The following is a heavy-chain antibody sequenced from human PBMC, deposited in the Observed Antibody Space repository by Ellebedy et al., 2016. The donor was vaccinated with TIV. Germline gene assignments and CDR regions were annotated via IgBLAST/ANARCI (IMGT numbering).Heavy chain of an antibody. J-gene: IGHJ4*02. CDR3: ASELGGGWPRFGS. CDR2: VSYDGTKK. CDR1: GLTFSDHV. D-gene: IGHD6-19*01. Sequence: GESLKISCAASGLTFSDHVMHWVRQAPGKGLEWVAVVSYDGTKKNYAESVEGRVTISRDNSKNTLFLHMFSLRLEDSGVYYCASELGGGWPRFGSWGQGTLVSVSS. V-gene: IGHV3-30*03.